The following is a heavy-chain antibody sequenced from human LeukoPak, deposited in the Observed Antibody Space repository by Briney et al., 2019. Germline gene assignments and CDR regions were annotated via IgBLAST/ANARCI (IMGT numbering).Heavy chain of an antibody. Sequence: PSGTLSLTCTVSGGSISSYYWTWIRQPPGKGLEWIGYIYYTGATSYNPSLKSRATISVDTSKKQFSLKLTSVTAADTAVYYCARYGGSGWVIDNWGQGTLVTVSS. CDR3: ARYGGSGWVIDN. V-gene: IGHV4-59*08. J-gene: IGHJ4*02. CDR1: GGSISSYY. CDR2: IYYTGAT. D-gene: IGHD6-19*01.